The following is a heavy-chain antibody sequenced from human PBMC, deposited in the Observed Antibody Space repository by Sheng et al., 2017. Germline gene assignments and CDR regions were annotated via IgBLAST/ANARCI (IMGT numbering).Heavy chain of an antibody. D-gene: IGHD5-18*01. J-gene: IGHJ4*02. V-gene: IGHV4-59*01. CDR2: IYYRGST. CDR3: ARDREHSYGRYFDY. Sequence: QVQLQESGPGLVKPSETLSLTCTVSGGYISTYYWSWIRQTPGKGLEWIGYIYYRGSTKYNPSLKSRVTISVDPSKNQFSLKLNSVSAADTAVYYCARDREHSYGRYFDYVGPGNPGHRLL. CDR1: GGYISTYY.